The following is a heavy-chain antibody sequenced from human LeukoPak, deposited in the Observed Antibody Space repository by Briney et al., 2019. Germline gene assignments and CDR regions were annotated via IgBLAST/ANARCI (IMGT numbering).Heavy chain of an antibody. CDR1: GGSISSHY. CDR2: IYYGGST. CDR3: ARTPSGYDVLDYFDY. Sequence: PSETLSLTCTVSGGSISSHYWSWLRQPPGKGLEWLGYIYYGGSTNYNPSLKSRVTISVDTSKNQFSLKLSSVTAADTAVYYCARTPSGYDVLDYFDYWGQGTLVTVSS. D-gene: IGHD5-12*01. V-gene: IGHV4-59*11. J-gene: IGHJ4*02.